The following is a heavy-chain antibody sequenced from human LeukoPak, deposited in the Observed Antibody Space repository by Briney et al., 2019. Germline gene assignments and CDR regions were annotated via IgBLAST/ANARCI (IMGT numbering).Heavy chain of an antibody. D-gene: IGHD6-19*01. CDR1: GYTFTDYY. J-gene: IGHJ4*02. CDR3: ARFSTRGWHFDY. CDR2: IIPNSGGT. V-gene: IGHV1-2*02. Sequence: GASVKVSCKASGYTFTDYYMYWVRQAPGQGLEWTGWIIPNSGGTDYAQRFQGRVTMTRDTSITTAYMELSSLRSDDTAVYYCARFSTRGWHFDYWGQGTLVTVSS.